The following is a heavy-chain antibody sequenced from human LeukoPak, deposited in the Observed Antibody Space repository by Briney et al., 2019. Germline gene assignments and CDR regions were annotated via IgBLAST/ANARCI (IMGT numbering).Heavy chain of an antibody. CDR1: GGSFSGYY. CDR2: INHSGST. V-gene: IGHV4-34*01. CDR3: ARGPRGTFDY. Sequence: IPSETLSLTCAVYGGSFSGYYWSWIRQPPGKGLEWIGEINHSGSTNYNPSLKSRVTISVDTSKNQFSLKLSSVTAADTAVYYCARGPRGTFDYWGQGTLVTVSS. J-gene: IGHJ4*02.